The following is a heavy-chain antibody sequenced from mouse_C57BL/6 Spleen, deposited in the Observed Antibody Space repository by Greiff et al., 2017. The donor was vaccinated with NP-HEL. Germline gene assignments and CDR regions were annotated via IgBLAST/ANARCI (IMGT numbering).Heavy chain of an antibody. CDR1: GYSITSGYY. CDR2: ISYDGSN. V-gene: IGHV3-6*01. CDR3: ATYYSNFHYAMDY. J-gene: IGHJ4*01. D-gene: IGHD2-5*01. Sequence: ESGPGLVKPSQSLSLTCSVTGYSITSGYYWNWIRQFPGNKLEWMGYISYDGSNNYNPSLKNRISITRDTSKNQFFLKLNSVTTEDTATYYCATYYSNFHYAMDYWGQGTSVTVSS.